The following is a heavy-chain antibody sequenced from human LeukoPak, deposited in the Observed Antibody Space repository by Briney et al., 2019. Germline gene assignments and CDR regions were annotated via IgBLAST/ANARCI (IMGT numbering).Heavy chain of an antibody. V-gene: IGHV3-30-3*01. CDR2: ISYDGSNK. Sequence: GGSLRLSCAASGFTFSSYAMYWVRQAPGKGLEWVAVISYDGSNKYYADSVKGRFTISRDNSNNTLYLQMNSLRAEDTAVYYCARHSRGRWYVFDYWGQGTLVTVSS. D-gene: IGHD6-13*01. CDR3: ARHSRGRWYVFDY. J-gene: IGHJ4*02. CDR1: GFTFSSYA.